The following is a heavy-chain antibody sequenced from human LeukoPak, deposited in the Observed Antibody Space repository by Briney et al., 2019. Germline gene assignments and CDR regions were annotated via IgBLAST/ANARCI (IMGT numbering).Heavy chain of an antibody. CDR3: VRRYMATSAEDFDY. V-gene: IGHV3-7*01. Sequence: GGSLRLSCAASGSTFSDYAMHWVRQAPGKGLEWVANIKQDGGEKYYVDSVKGRFTISRDNAKNSLYLQMNSLRAEDTAVYYCVRRYMATSAEDFDYWGQGTLVTVSS. D-gene: IGHD5-24*01. J-gene: IGHJ4*02. CDR1: GSTFSDYA. CDR2: IKQDGGEK.